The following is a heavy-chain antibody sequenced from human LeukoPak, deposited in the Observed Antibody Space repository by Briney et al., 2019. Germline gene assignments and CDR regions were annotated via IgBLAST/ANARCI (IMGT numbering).Heavy chain of an antibody. CDR1: GYTLTELS. CDR3: ATYPLGYCTNGVCPRGAFDI. D-gene: IGHD2-8*01. CDR2: FDLEDGET. J-gene: IGHJ3*02. Sequence: ASVKVSCKVSGYTLTELSMHWVRQAPGKGLEWMGGFDLEDGETIYAQKFQGRVTMTEDTSTDTAYMELSSLRSEDTPVYYCATYPLGYCTNGVCPRGAFDIWGQGTMVTVSS. V-gene: IGHV1-24*01.